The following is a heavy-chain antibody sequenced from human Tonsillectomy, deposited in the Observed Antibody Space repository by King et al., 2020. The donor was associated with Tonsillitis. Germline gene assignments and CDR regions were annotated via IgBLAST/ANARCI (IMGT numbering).Heavy chain of an antibody. CDR1: GGSFSGYY. D-gene: IGHD3-10*01. CDR2: INHSGST. CDR3: ARRLWFGES. Sequence: VQLQQWGAGLLKPSETLSLTCAVYGGSFSGYYWSWIRQPPGKGLEWIGEINHSGSTSYNPSLKSRVTISADTSKNQFSLKLSSVTAADTAVYYCARRLWFGESWGQGTLVTVSS. V-gene: IGHV4-34*01. J-gene: IGHJ4*02.